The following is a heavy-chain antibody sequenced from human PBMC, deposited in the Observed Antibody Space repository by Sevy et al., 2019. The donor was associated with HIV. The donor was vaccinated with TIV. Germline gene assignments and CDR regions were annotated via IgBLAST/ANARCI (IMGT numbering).Heavy chain of an antibody. CDR3: ARRLNYYYGMDV. CDR1: GFTVSSNY. CDR2: IYSDGST. J-gene: IGHJ6*02. D-gene: IGHD3-10*01. Sequence: GGSLRLSCAASGFTVSSNYMSWVRQAPGKGLEWVSVIYSDGSTYYADSVKGRFTISRDNSKNTLYLQMNSLRAEDTAVYYCARRLNYYYGMDVWGPGTTVTVSS. V-gene: IGHV3-53*01.